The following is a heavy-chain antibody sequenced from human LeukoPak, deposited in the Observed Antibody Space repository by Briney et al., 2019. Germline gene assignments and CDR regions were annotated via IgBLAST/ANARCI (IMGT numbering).Heavy chain of an antibody. CDR3: ARETTLMGYASGLGFNY. J-gene: IGHJ4*02. D-gene: IGHD6-19*01. Sequence: PSETLSLTCTVSGGSISSGRYYWSWIPQPAGKGLEWIVRIYTSGSTNYHPSLKSRVSMSIDTSKNQFSLNLSSVTAADTAVYYCARETTLMGYASGLGFNYWGQGTLVTVSS. CDR2: IYTSGST. V-gene: IGHV4-61*02. CDR1: GGSISSGRYY.